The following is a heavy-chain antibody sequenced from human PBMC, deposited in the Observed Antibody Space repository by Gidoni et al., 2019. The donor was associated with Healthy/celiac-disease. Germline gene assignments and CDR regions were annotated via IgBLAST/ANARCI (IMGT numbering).Heavy chain of an antibody. CDR1: GGTFSSYA. J-gene: IGHJ4*02. D-gene: IGHD5-12*01. Sequence: QVQLVQSGAEVKKAGSSVKVSCKASGGTFSSYAISWVRQAPGQGLEWMGRIIPIRGIANYAQKFQGRVTITADKSTSTAYMELSSLRSEDTAVYYCASPRWLQPSFDYWGQGTLVTVSS. CDR2: IIPIRGIA. V-gene: IGHV1-69*04. CDR3: ASPRWLQPSFDY.